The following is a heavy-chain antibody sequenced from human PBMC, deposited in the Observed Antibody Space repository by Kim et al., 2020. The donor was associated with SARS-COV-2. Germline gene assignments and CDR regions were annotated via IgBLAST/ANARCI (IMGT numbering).Heavy chain of an antibody. J-gene: IGHJ3*02. CDR2: ISSSSSTI. Sequence: GGSLRLFCAASGFTFSSYSMNWVRQAPGKGLEWVSYISSSSSTIYYADSVKGRFTISRDNAKNSLYLQMNSLRAEDTAVYYCARDAGADSSGYYLDAFDIWGQGTMVTVSS. CDR3: ARDAGADSSGYYLDAFDI. CDR1: GFTFSSYS. D-gene: IGHD3-22*01. V-gene: IGHV3-48*04.